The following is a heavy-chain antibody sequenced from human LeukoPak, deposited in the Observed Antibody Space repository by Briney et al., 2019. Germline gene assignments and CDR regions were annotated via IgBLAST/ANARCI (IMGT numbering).Heavy chain of an antibody. J-gene: IGHJ3*02. CDR3: ARTPGGSLDASDI. Sequence: PGGSLRLSCAASGFTFSSYEMNWVRQAPGKGLEWVSYISSSGSTIYYADSVKGRFTISRDNAKNSLYLQMNSLRAEDTAVYYCARTPGGSLDASDIWGQGTMVTVSS. D-gene: IGHD3-16*01. V-gene: IGHV3-48*03. CDR1: GFTFSSYE. CDR2: ISSSGSTI.